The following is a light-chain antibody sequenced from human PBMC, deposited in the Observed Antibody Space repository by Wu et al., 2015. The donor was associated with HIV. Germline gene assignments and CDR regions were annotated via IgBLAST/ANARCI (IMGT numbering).Light chain of an antibody. CDR2: GAS. CDR3: QQYNNWPPYT. J-gene: IGKJ2*01. Sequence: EIVMTQSPATLSVSPGERATLSCRASQSVSSNLAWYQQKPGQAPRLLIYGASTRATGIPVRFSGSGSGTEFTLTISSMQSEDFAVYLCQQYNNWPPYTFGQGTTLEI. V-gene: IGKV3-15*01. CDR1: QSVSSN.